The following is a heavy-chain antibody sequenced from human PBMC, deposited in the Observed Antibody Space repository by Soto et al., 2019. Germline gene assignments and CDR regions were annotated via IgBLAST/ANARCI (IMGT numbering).Heavy chain of an antibody. CDR3: ARGQDSGYDLSYYYYGMDV. CDR1: GFPFSSYW. V-gene: IGHV3-7*05. CDR2: IKQDGSEK. Sequence: GGSLRLSCAASGFPFSSYWMSWVRQALGKGLEWVANIKQDGSEKYYVDSVKGRFTISRDNGKNSLHLQMNSLRAEDTAVYYCARGQDSGYDLSYYYYGMDVWGQGTTVTVSS. D-gene: IGHD5-12*01. J-gene: IGHJ6*02.